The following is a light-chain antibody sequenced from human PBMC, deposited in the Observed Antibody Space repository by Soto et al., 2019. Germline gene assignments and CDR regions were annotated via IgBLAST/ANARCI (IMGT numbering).Light chain of an antibody. CDR2: DVT. V-gene: IGLV2-14*03. CDR1: TSDVGGSNH. Sequence: QSALTQPASVSGSPGQSITISCTGTTSDVGGSNHVSWYQQHPGKAPKLMIYDVTNRPSGVSNRFSGSKSGNTASLTLSGLQAEHEADYYCSSYTNANPLVFGGGTKVTVL. J-gene: IGLJ2*01. CDR3: SSYTNANPLV.